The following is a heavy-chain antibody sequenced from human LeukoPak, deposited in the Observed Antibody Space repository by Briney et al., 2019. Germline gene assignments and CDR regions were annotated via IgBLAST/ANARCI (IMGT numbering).Heavy chain of an antibody. CDR2: ISDDGSRQ. CDR1: GFTFSNYA. D-gene: IGHD3-10*01. J-gene: IGHJ4*02. V-gene: IGHV3-30-3*01. CDR3: VKDRTGTYTLDY. Sequence: PGRSLRLSCAATGFTFSNYAIHWGRQDPGKGLEWVAFISDDGSRQHYADSVKGRFTISRDNSKNTLNLQMNSLRAEDTAVYYCVKDRTGTYTLDYWGQGTLVTVSS.